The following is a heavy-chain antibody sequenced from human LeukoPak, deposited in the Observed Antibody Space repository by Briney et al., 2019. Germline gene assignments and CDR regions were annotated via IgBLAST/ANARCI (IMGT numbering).Heavy chain of an antibody. V-gene: IGHV4-31*03. D-gene: IGHD7-27*01. CDR2: IYDSGGT. CDR3: ARGVGRTGDRKKPLFDY. Sequence: PSETLSLTCTFSGCSISSGGYYWTWIRQHPVKGLEWIGYIYDSGGTNYNPSLKSRAIISVDTSKNKFYLNLSAVTAADTAVYYCARGVGRTGDRKKPLFDYWGQGTLVPVSS. J-gene: IGHJ4*02. CDR1: GCSISSGGYY.